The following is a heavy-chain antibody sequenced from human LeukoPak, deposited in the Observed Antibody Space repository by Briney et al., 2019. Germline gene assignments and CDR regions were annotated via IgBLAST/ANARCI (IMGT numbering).Heavy chain of an antibody. D-gene: IGHD6-13*01. V-gene: IGHV3-48*03. J-gene: IGHJ5*02. CDR1: GFTFSSYE. CDR3: ARGAAGGMYNWFDP. CDR2: MSSRGSII. Sequence: GGSLRLSCAASGFTFSSYEMNWVRQAPGKGLEWVSYMSSRGSIIFYADSVKGRFTISRDNAKNSLYLQMDSLRVEDTAVYYCARGAAGGMYNWFDPWGQGTLITVSS.